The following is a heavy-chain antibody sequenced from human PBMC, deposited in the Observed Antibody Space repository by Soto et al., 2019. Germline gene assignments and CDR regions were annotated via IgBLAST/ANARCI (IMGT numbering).Heavy chain of an antibody. CDR3: ARHQRTTVTEYFQH. CDR1: GGSISSSSYY. CDR2: IYYSGST. D-gene: IGHD4-17*01. V-gene: IGHV4-39*01. Sequence: SETLSLTCTVSGGSISSSSYYWDWIRQPPGKGLEWIGSIYYSGSTYYNPSLKSRVTISVDTSKNQFSLKLSSVTAADTAVYYCARHQRTTVTEYFQHWGQGTLVTVSS. J-gene: IGHJ1*01.